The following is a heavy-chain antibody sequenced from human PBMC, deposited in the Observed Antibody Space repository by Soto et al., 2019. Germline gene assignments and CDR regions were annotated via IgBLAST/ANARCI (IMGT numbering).Heavy chain of an antibody. V-gene: IGHV3-33*01. CDR2: IWYDGSNK. J-gene: IGHJ4*02. CDR3: ARGEIAEYYFDY. Sequence: PGGSLRLSCAASGFTFSSYGMHWVRQAPGKGLEWVAVIWYDGSNKYYADSVKGRFTISRDNSKNTLYLQMNSLRAEDTAVYYCARGEIAEYYFDYWGQGTLVTVSS. CDR1: GFTFSSYG. D-gene: IGHD6-13*01.